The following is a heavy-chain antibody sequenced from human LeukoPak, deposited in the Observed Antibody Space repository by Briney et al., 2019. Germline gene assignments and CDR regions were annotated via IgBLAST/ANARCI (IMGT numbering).Heavy chain of an antibody. J-gene: IGHJ4*02. CDR3: ASRHRITMVRGVHFDY. D-gene: IGHD3-10*01. Sequence: SETLSLTCAVYGGSFSGYYWSWIRQPPGKGLEWIGEINHSGSTHYNPSLKSRVTISVDTSKNQFSLKLSSVTAADTAVYYCASRHRITMVRGVHFDYWGQGTLVTVSS. CDR2: INHSGST. CDR1: GGSFSGYY. V-gene: IGHV4-34*01.